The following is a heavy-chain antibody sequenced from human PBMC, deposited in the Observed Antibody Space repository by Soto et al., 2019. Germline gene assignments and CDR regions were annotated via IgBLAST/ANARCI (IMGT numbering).Heavy chain of an antibody. CDR2: IWYDGSNK. CDR3: ARDHIVVVXAANRESAGYYYYGMDV. Sequence: GGSLRLSCAASGFTFSSYGMHWVRQAPGKGLEWVAVIWYDGSNKYYADSVKGRFTISRDNSKNTLYLQMNSLRAEDTAVYYCARDHIVVVXAANRESAGYYYYGMDVWGQGTTVTVSS. J-gene: IGHJ6*02. CDR1: GFTFSSYG. D-gene: IGHD2-2*01. V-gene: IGHV3-33*01.